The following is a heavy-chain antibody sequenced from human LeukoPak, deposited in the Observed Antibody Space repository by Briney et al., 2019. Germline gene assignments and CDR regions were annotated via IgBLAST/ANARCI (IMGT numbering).Heavy chain of an antibody. J-gene: IGHJ4*02. D-gene: IGHD4-23*01. CDR3: ARVRGGNYYFDY. CDR2: INPSGGST. V-gene: IGHV1-46*01. Sequence: ASVKVSCKASGYTFTSYYMHWVRQAPGQGLEWMGIINPSGGSTSYAQKFQGRVTMTRDTSTTTVYMKLSSLRSEDTAVYYCARVRGGNYYFDYWGQGTLVTVSS. CDR1: GYTFTSYY.